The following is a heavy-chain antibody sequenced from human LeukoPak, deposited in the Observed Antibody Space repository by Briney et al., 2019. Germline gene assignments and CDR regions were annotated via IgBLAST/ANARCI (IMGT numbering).Heavy chain of an antibody. D-gene: IGHD1-1*01. CDR1: GGSISSYY. CDR2: IYYSGST. Sequence: SETLSLTCTVSGGSISSYYWSWIRQPPGKGLEWIGYIYYSGSTNYNPSLKSRVTISVDTSKNQFSLKLGSVTAADTAVYYCARQDGWNDSVWFDPWGQGTLVTVSS. J-gene: IGHJ5*02. V-gene: IGHV4-59*08. CDR3: ARQDGWNDSVWFDP.